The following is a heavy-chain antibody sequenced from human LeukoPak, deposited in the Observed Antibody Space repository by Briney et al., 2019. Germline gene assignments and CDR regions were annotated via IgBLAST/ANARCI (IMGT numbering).Heavy chain of an antibody. CDR2: IRYDGSKK. CDR1: GFTFSGYG. Sequence: GGSLRLSCATSGFTFSGYGMHWVRQAPGKGLEWAAFIRYDGSKKYYADSVKGRFTISRDNSKNTLYLQMNSLRAEDTAVYYCARDLDYYYMDVWGKGTTVTVSS. V-gene: IGHV3-30*02. CDR3: ARDLDYYYMDV. J-gene: IGHJ6*03.